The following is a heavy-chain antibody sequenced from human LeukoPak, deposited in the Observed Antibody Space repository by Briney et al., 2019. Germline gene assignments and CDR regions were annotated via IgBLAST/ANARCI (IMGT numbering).Heavy chain of an antibody. V-gene: IGHV3-30*18. CDR1: GFTFSSYG. J-gene: IGHJ3*02. D-gene: IGHD3-22*01. CDR3: AKLDSSDHDAFDI. CDR2: ISYDGSNK. Sequence: QPGGSLRLSCAASGFTFSSYGMHWVRQAPGKGLEWVAVISYDGSNKYYADSVKGRFTISRDNSKNTLYLQMNSLRAEDAAVYYCAKLDSSDHDAFDIWGQGTMVTVSS.